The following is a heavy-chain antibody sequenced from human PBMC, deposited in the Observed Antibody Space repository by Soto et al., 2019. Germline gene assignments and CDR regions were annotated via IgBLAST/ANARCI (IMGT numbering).Heavy chain of an antibody. Sequence: GGSLRLSCAASGFTFSSYGMHWVRQAPGKGLEWVAVISYDGSNKYYADSVKGRFTISRDNSKNTLYLQMNSLGAEDTAVYYSPKDGSTSSDTNWFDTWGQGTLVTVSS. V-gene: IGHV3-30*18. CDR1: GFTFSSYG. J-gene: IGHJ5*02. D-gene: IGHD6-13*01. CDR3: PKDGSTSSDTNWFDT. CDR2: ISYDGSNK.